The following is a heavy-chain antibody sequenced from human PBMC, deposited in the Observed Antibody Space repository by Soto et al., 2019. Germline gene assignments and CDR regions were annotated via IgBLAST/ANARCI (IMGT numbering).Heavy chain of an antibody. CDR2: IYYSGST. CDR3: ARALILTGYYTHDAFDI. J-gene: IGHJ3*02. CDR1: GGSISSYY. Sequence: PSETLSLTCTVSGGSISSYYWSWIGQPPGKGLEWIGYIYYSGSTNYNPSLKSRVTISVDTSKNQFSLKLSSVTAADTAVYYCARALILTGYYTHDAFDIWGQGTMVTVSS. V-gene: IGHV4-59*01. D-gene: IGHD3-9*01.